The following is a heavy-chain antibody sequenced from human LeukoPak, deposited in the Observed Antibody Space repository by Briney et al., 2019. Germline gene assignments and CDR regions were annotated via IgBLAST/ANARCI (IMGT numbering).Heavy chain of an antibody. Sequence: GGSLRLSCAASGYTFSSYWMHWVRHAPGKGLVWVSRINSDGSSTSYADSVKGRFTISRDNAKSTLYLQMNSLRAEDTAVYYCARDLRSITIFGVVIRENWFDPWGQGTLVTVSS. CDR1: GYTFSSYW. J-gene: IGHJ5*02. D-gene: IGHD3-3*01. CDR3: ARDLRSITIFGVVIRENWFDP. V-gene: IGHV3-74*01. CDR2: INSDGSST.